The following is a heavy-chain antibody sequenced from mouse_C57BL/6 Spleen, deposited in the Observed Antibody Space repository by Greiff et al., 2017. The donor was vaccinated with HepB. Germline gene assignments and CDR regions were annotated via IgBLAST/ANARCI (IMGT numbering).Heavy chain of an antibody. D-gene: IGHD1-1*01. CDR3: ARRIYHRWFDV. CDR2: INPNNGGT. V-gene: IGHV1-18*01. Sequence: VQLKESGPELVKPGASVKIPCKASGYTFTDYNMDWVKQSHGKSLEWIGDINPNNGGTIYNQKFKGKATLTVDKSSSTAYMELRSLTSEDTAVYYCARRIYHRWFDVWGTGTTVTVSS. J-gene: IGHJ1*03. CDR1: GYTFTDYN.